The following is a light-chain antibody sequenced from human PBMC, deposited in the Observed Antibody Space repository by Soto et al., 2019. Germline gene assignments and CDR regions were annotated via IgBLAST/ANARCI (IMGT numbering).Light chain of an antibody. Sequence: QLVLTQSPSASASLGASVKLTCTLSSGHSSYAIAWHQQQPEKGPRYLMKLNSDGSHNKGDGIPDRFSGSSSGAERYLTISSLQSEDEADYYCQTWGTDIHVFGPGTKVTVL. CDR1: SGHSSYA. J-gene: IGLJ1*01. V-gene: IGLV4-69*01. CDR3: QTWGTDIHV. CDR2: LNSDGSH.